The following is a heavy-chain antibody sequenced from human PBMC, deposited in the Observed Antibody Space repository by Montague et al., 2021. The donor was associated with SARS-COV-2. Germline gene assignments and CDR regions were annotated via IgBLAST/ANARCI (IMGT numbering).Heavy chain of an antibody. CDR1: GFPFSSYN. V-gene: IGHV3-48*02. Sequence: SLSLSFSASGFPFSSYNMNWVRQAPGKGLEWVSYISSSSSTIYYADSVKGRFTISRDNAKDSLYLQMNSLRDEDTAVFYCARVVGPTSYYYYGMDVWGQGTTVTVSS. CDR2: ISSSSSTI. J-gene: IGHJ6*02. CDR3: ARVVGPTSYYYYGMDV. D-gene: IGHD1-26*01.